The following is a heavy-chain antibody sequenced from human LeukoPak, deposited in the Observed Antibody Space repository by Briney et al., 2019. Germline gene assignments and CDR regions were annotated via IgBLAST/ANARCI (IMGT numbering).Heavy chain of an antibody. CDR2: INPNSGGT. V-gene: IGHV1-2*06. D-gene: IGHD3-22*01. CDR3: ARVDYYYDRGGFLDY. J-gene: IGHJ4*02. CDR1: GYTFTGYC. Sequence: ASVKVSCKASGYTFTGYCMHWVRQAPGQGLEWMGRINPNSGGTNYAQKFQGRVTMTRDTSISTAYMELSRLRSDDTAVYYCARVDYYYDRGGFLDYWGQGTLVTVSS.